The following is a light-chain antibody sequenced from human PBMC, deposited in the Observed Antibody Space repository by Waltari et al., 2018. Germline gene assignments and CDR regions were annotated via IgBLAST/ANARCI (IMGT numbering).Light chain of an antibody. Sequence: SSELTQDPAVSVALGQTVRITCQGDSLRYYYPTWYRQKPGQAPLLVMYGKNNRPSGIPDRFSGSYSGDTASLTITGAQAEDEADYYCNSRDSNGNPFVFGPATKVTVL. V-gene: IGLV3-19*01. CDR1: SLRYYY. CDR2: GKN. J-gene: IGLJ1*01. CDR3: NSRDSNGNPFV.